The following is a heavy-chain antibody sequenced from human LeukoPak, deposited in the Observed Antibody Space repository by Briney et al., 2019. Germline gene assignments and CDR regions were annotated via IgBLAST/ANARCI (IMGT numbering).Heavy chain of an antibody. CDR1: GFTFSSYS. D-gene: IGHD2-2*01. V-gene: IGHV3-48*01. CDR2: ISSSSSTI. Sequence: PGGSLRLSCAASGFTFSSYSMNWVRQAPGKGLEWVPYISSSSSTIYYADSVKGRFTISRDNAKNSLYLQMNSLRAEDTAVYYCARDRVVIPDIVVVPAEDYWGQGTLVTVSS. J-gene: IGHJ4*02. CDR3: ARDRVVIPDIVVVPAEDY.